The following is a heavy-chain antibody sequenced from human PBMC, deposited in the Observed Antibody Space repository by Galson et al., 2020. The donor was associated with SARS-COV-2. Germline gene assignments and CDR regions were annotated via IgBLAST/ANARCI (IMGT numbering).Heavy chain of an antibody. V-gene: IGHV3-23*01. CDR1: GFIFSDYY. D-gene: IGHD1-26*01. CDR3: VKDHSGSHSRHDY. CDR2: ISSSGAS. Sequence: GESLKISCAASGFIFSDYYMSWVRQPPGKGLEWVSCISSSGASYYSDSVKGRFTISRDISKNTLYLQMNTLRVEDTAIYYCVKDHSGSHSRHDYWGQGTLVTVSS. J-gene: IGHJ4*02.